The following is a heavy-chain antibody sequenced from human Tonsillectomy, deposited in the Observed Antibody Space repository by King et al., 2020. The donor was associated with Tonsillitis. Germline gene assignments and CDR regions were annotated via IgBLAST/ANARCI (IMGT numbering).Heavy chain of an antibody. V-gene: IGHV6-1*01. Sequence: VQLQQSGPGLVKPSQPLSLTCAISGDSVSTNGAAWNWIRQSPSRGLEWLGRTWYRSKWYNDYALSVISRITINPDTSKNQFSLQLNSVTPEDTAVYYCARDLQNSGNYYRLDYWGQGTLVTVSS. D-gene: IGHD1-26*01. CDR2: TWYRSKWYN. CDR1: GDSVSTNGAA. CDR3: ARDLQNSGNYYRLDY. J-gene: IGHJ4*02.